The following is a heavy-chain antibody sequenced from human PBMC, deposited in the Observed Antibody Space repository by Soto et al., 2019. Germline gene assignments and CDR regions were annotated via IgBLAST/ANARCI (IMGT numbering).Heavy chain of an antibody. CDR3: ARGGMTYYYDSSGYLDY. Sequence: SETLSLTCTVSGGSISSYYWSWIRQPPGKGLEWIGYIYYSGSTNYNPSLKSRVTISVDTSKNQFSLKLSSVTAADTAVYYCARGGMTYYYDSSGYLDYWGQGTLVTVSS. CDR2: IYYSGST. D-gene: IGHD3-22*01. CDR1: GGSISSYY. J-gene: IGHJ4*02. V-gene: IGHV4-59*08.